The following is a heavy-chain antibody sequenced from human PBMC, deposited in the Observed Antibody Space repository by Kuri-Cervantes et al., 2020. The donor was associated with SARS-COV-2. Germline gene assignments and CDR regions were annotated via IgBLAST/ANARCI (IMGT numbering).Heavy chain of an antibody. CDR2: ISSSSSTI. V-gene: IGHV3-48*02. CDR3: ARDGIITISYYYYYGMDV. J-gene: IGHJ6*02. Sequence: GESLKISCATSGFTYSSYSMNWVRQAPGKGLEWVSYISSSSSTIYYADSVKGRFTISSDNAKNSLYLQMNSLRDEDTAVYYCARDGIITISYYYYYGMDVWGQGTTVTVSS. CDR1: GFTYSSYS. D-gene: IGHD3-9*01.